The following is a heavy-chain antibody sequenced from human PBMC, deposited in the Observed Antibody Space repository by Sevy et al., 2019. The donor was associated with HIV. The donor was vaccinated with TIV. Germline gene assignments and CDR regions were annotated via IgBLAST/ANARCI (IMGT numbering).Heavy chain of an antibody. CDR2: VYPDDSET. CDR3: ARRTKQLWSYYVDY. V-gene: IGHV5-51*01. D-gene: IGHD6-6*01. J-gene: IGHJ4*02. Sequence: GESLKISCKGSGYNFTTHWIGWVRQMPGKGLEWLGIVYPDDSETTYSPSFQGQVTMSADKSITTAYLQWNSLKASDTAMYYCARRTKQLWSYYVDYWGQGTLVTVSS. CDR1: GYNFTTHW.